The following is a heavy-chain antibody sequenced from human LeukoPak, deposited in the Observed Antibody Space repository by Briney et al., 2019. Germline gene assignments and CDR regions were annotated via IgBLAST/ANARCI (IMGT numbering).Heavy chain of an antibody. D-gene: IGHD4-23*01. V-gene: IGHV3-9*01. J-gene: IGHJ4*02. CDR2: ISWNSGSI. CDR3: ARGDYGGANFDY. Sequence: GRSLRLSCAASGFTFDDYAMHWVRQAPGKGLEWVSGISWNSGSIGYADSVKGRFTISRENAKNSLYLQMNSLRAGDTAVYYCARGDYGGANFDYWGQGTLVTVSS. CDR1: GFTFDDYA.